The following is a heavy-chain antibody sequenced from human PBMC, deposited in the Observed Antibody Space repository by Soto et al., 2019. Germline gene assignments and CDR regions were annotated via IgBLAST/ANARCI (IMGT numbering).Heavy chain of an antibody. V-gene: IGHV3-9*01. CDR3: AKGYSYGVLEPLGY. Sequence: EVQLVESGGGLVQPGRSLRLSCAASGFTFDDYAMHWVRQAPGKGLEWVSGISWNSGIIDYADSVKGRFTISRDNAKNSLYLQMNSRRAEDTALYYCAKGYSYGVLEPLGYWGQGTLVTVSS. J-gene: IGHJ4*02. CDR2: ISWNSGII. D-gene: IGHD5-18*01. CDR1: GFTFDDYA.